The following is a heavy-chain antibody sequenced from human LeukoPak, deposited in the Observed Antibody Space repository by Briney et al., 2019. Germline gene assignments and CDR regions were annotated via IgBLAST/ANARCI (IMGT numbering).Heavy chain of an antibody. V-gene: IGHV4-59*08. J-gene: IGHJ4*02. CDR3: AVHSSGWSLGWDY. Sequence: SETLSLTCTVSGGSISSYYWSWIRQPPGKGLEWIGYIYYSGGTNYNPSLKSRVTISVDTSKNQFSLKLSSVTAADTAVYYCAVHSSGWSLGWDYWGQGTLVTVSS. CDR2: IYYSGGT. D-gene: IGHD6-19*01. CDR1: GGSISSYY.